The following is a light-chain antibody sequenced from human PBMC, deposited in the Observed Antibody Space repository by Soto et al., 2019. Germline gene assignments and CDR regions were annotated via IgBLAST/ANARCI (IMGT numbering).Light chain of an antibody. Sequence: EIVRTQAPATLSVSPGERATLSCRARQSVSSKLAWFQQKPGQAPSLLIYGVSTRATGVPVRFSGSGSGTEFTLTINSLQSEAFAVYYCQQYNTWPHTFGQGTKLAIK. V-gene: IGKV3-15*01. CDR3: QQYNTWPHT. J-gene: IGKJ2*01. CDR2: GVS. CDR1: QSVSSK.